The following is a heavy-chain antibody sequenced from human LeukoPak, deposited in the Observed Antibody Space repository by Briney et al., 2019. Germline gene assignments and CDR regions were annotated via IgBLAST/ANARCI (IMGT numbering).Heavy chain of an antibody. J-gene: IGHJ4*02. CDR1: GGSISSYY. CDR3: ARHLQIYCTNGVCSHFDY. V-gene: IGHV4-59*08. CDR2: IYYSGST. Sequence: SETLSLTCTVSGGSISSYYWSWIRQPPGKGLEWIGYIYYSGSTNYNPSLKSRVTISVDTPKNQLSLKLSSVTAADTAVYYCARHLQIYCTNGVCSHFDYWGQGTLVTVSS. D-gene: IGHD2-8*01.